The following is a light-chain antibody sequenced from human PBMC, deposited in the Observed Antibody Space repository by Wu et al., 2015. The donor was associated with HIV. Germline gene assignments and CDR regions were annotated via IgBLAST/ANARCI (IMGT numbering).Light chain of an antibody. V-gene: IGKV3-20*01. CDR2: DTS. CDR1: QTVTNNY. CDR3: QQYGDSWT. J-gene: IGKJ1*01. Sequence: EIVLTQSPGTLSLSPGESATLSCRTSQTVTNNYLAWYQQKRGQAPRLIIYDTSTRATGIPDRFSGSGSATDFTLTISRLEPEDFAVYYCQQYGDSWTFGRGTKVEIK.